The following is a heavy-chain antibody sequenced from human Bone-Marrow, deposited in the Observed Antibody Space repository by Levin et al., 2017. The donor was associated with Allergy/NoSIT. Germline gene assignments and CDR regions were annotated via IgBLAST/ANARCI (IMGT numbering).Heavy chain of an antibody. J-gene: IGHJ4*02. D-gene: IGHD6-19*01. Sequence: SQTLSLTCTVSGDSIRPSWWTWIRQTPGKGLEWIGHIYYSGKTSYNPSLWSRVTMSVDTSNNQVSLRLTSVTAADTAVYYCARAHYTSGYYYFAYWGQGTLVAVSS. CDR2: IYYSGKT. V-gene: IGHV4-59*01. CDR3: ARAHYTSGYYYFAY. CDR1: GDSIRPSW.